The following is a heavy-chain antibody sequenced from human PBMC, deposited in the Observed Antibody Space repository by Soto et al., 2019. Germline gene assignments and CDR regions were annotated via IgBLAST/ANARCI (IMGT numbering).Heavy chain of an antibody. Sequence: TSETLSLTCAVYGGSFSGYYWSWIRQPPGKGLEWIGEINHSGSTNYNPSLKSRVTISVDTSKNQFSLKLSSVTAADTAVYYCARELITMIVVVILPDYYYGMDVWGQGTTVTVS. CDR3: ARELITMIVVVILPDYYYGMDV. J-gene: IGHJ6*02. V-gene: IGHV4-34*01. D-gene: IGHD3-22*01. CDR1: GGSFSGYY. CDR2: INHSGST.